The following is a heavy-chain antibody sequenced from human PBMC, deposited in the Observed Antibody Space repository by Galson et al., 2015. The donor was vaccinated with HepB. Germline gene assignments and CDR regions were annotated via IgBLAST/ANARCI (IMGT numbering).Heavy chain of an antibody. Sequence: SVKVSCKASGGTFSSYAISWVRQAPGQGLEWMGRIIPILGIANYAQKFQGRVTITADKSTSTAYMELSSLRSEDTAVYYCARDVPDRTMTTVALDYWGQGTLVTVSS. CDR1: GGTFSSYA. J-gene: IGHJ4*02. V-gene: IGHV1-69*04. D-gene: IGHD4-23*01. CDR2: IIPILGIA. CDR3: ARDVPDRTMTTVALDY.